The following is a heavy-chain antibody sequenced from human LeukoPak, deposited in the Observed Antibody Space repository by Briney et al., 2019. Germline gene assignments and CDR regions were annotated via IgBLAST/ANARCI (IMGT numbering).Heavy chain of an antibody. J-gene: IGHJ4*02. V-gene: IGHV4-59*08. CDR1: GGSISSYY. CDR2: IYYSGST. Sequence: SETLSLTCTVSGGSISSYYWSWIRQPPGKGLKWIGYIYYSGSTNYNPSLKSRVTISVDTSKNQFSLKLSSVTAADTAVYYCARHAGNYYYGSGSYYNGVDYWGQGTLVTVSS. CDR3: ARHAGNYYYGSGSYYNGVDY. D-gene: IGHD3-10*01.